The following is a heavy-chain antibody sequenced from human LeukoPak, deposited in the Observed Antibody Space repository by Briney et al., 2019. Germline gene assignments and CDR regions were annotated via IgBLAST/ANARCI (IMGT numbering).Heavy chain of an antibody. CDR2: ISSSSSYI. J-gene: IGHJ4*02. V-gene: IGHV3-21*01. D-gene: IGHD3-10*01. Sequence: PGGSLRLSCAASGFTFSSYAMSWVRQAPGKGLEWVSSISSSSSYIYYADSVKGRFTISRDNAKNSLYLQMNSLRAEDTAVYYCARDLDYGSGPDYWGQGTLVTVSS. CDR3: ARDLDYGSGPDY. CDR1: GFTFSSYA.